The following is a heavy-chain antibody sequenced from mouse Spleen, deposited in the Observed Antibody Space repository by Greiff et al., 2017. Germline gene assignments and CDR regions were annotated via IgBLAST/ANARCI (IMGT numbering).Heavy chain of an antibody. Sequence: VQGVESGAELVRPGSSVKISCKASGYAFSSYWMNWVKQRPGQGIEWIGQIYPGDGDTNYNGKFKGKATLTADKSSSTAYMQLSSLTSEDSAVYFCARGYDYDFDYWGQGTTLTVSS. CDR1: GYAFSSYW. CDR2: IYPGDGDT. J-gene: IGHJ2*01. V-gene: IGHV1-80*01. D-gene: IGHD2-4*01. CDR3: ARGYDYDFDY.